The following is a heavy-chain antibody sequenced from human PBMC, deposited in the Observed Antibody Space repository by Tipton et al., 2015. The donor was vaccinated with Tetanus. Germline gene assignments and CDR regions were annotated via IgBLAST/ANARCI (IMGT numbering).Heavy chain of an antibody. D-gene: IGHD2-15*01. CDR3: TRHVVVAVPRWFDP. CDR1: GASINTHH. CDR2: FHFTGST. V-gene: IGHV4-59*11. J-gene: IGHJ5*02. Sequence: TLSLTCTVSGASINTHHWSWLRQAPGKGLEWIGYFHFTGSTNFNPSLQSRVTISVDTSNNLFSLKLTSVTTADTAVYYCTRHVVVAVPRWFDPWGQGTLVTVSS.